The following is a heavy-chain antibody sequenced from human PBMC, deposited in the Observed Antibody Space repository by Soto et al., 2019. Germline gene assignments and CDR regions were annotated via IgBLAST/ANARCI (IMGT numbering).Heavy chain of an antibody. CDR3: AKVGGQFTVTFPIDAFDI. J-gene: IGHJ3*02. D-gene: IGHD4-17*01. CDR1: GFTFSSYA. V-gene: IGHV3-23*01. CDR2: ISGSGGST. Sequence: GGSLRLSCAASGFTFSSYAMSWVRQAPGKGLEWVSAISGSGGSTYYADSVKGRFTISRDNSKNTLYLQMNSLRAEDTAVYYCAKVGGQFTVTFPIDAFDIWGQGTMVTVSS.